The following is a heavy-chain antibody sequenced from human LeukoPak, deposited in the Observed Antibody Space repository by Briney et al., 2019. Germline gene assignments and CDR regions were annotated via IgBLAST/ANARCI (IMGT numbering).Heavy chain of an antibody. CDR2: INHSGST. CDR3: HSYDYVWGSYRDDY. V-gene: IGHV4-34*01. J-gene: IGHJ4*02. D-gene: IGHD3-16*02. CDR1: GGSISSYY. Sequence: SETLSLTCTVSGGSISSYYWSWIRQPPGKGLEWSGKINHSGSTNYYPSLKSRVTISVDTSKNQFSLKLSSVTAADTAVYYCHSYDYVWGSYRDDYWGQGTLVTVSS.